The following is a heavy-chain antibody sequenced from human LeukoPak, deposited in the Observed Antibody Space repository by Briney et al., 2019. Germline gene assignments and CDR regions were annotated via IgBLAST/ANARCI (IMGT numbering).Heavy chain of an antibody. CDR2: ISAYNGNT. J-gene: IGHJ4*02. CDR1: GYSFTSYG. D-gene: IGHD1-1*01. V-gene: IGHV1-18*01. CDR3: ARGEYNWNVYFVY. Sequence: ASVKVSCKASGYSFTSYGISWVRQAPGQGLEWMGWISAYNGNTNYAQKLQGRVTMTTDTCTSTAYMELRSLRSEDTAVYYCARGEYNWNVYFVYWGQGTLVTVSS.